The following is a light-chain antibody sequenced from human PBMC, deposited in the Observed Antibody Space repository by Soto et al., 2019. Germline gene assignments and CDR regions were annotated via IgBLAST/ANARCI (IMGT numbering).Light chain of an antibody. CDR2: AAS. CDR3: QQLNSYLALT. J-gene: IGKJ4*01. Sequence: IQLTQSPSSLSASVGDRVTITCRASQGISSDLAWYQQKPGKAPKLLIYAASTLQSGVPSRFSGSGSGTDFTLPISRLQPEDFATYYCQQLNSYLALTFGGGTKVEIK. CDR1: QGISSD. V-gene: IGKV1-9*01.